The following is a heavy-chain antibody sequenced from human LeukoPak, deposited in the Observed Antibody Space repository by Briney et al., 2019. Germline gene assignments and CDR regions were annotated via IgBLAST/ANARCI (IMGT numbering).Heavy chain of an antibody. D-gene: IGHD2-15*01. Sequence: PGGSLRLSCAAFGFTFSSYAMSWVRQAPGKGLEWVSAISGSGGSTYYADSVKGRFTISRDNSKNTLYLQMNSLRAEDTAVYYCAKDCSGGSCFLPTYYYYGMDVWGQGTTVTVSS. J-gene: IGHJ6*02. CDR3: AKDCSGGSCFLPTYYYYGMDV. CDR2: ISGSGGST. V-gene: IGHV3-23*01. CDR1: GFTFSSYA.